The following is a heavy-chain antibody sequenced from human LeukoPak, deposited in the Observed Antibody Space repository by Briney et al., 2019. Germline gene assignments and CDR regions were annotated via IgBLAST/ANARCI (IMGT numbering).Heavy chain of an antibody. CDR1: GFTVSSNY. CDR3: ARATNPLGHFKH. D-gene: IGHD2-8*01. V-gene: IGHV3-66*01. CDR2: IYSGGST. Sequence: GGSLRLSCAASGFTVSSNYMSWVRQAPGKGLEWVSVIYSGGSTYYADSVKGRFTISRDNSKNTLYLQMNSLRAEDTAVYYCARATNPLGHFKHWGQGTLVTVSS. J-gene: IGHJ1*01.